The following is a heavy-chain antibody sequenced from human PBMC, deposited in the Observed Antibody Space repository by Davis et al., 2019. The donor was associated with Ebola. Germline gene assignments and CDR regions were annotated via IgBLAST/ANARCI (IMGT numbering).Heavy chain of an antibody. CDR1: GFTFSSHG. J-gene: IGHJ2*01. D-gene: IGHD2-2*01. V-gene: IGHV3-33*01. CDR2: IWYDGNNE. Sequence: GESLKISCAASGFTFSSHGMDWVRQAPGKGLEWVAVIWYDGNNEYYADSVKGRFTISRDNSKNMLYLQMNSLRDEDTAVYYCARDMGGICGSTSCSRYWYFDYWGRGTPVTVSS. CDR3: ARDMGGICGSTSCSRYWYFDY.